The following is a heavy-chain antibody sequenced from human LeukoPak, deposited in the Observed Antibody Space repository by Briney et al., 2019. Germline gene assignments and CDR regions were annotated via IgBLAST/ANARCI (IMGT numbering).Heavy chain of an antibody. J-gene: IGHJ4*02. CDR3: ARGGYDILTGYKRHSTLDY. D-gene: IGHD3-9*01. CDR1: GFTFSSYA. V-gene: IGHV3-30-3*01. Sequence: GGSLRLSCAASGFTFSSYAMHWVRQAPGKGLEWVAVISYDGSNKYYADSVKGRFTISRDNSKNTLYLQMNSLRAEDTAVYYCARGGYDILTGYKRHSTLDYWGQGTLVTVSS. CDR2: ISYDGSNK.